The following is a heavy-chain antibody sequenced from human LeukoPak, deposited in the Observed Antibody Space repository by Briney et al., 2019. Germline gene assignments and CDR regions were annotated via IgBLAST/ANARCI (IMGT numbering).Heavy chain of an antibody. CDR2: INAYTGKT. V-gene: IGHV1-18*01. J-gene: IGHJ4*02. D-gene: IGHD3-10*01. CDR3: GRDQSSGSGSYQDH. CDR1: GYSFTNFG. Sequence: ASVKVSCKASGYSFTNFGFSWLRQAPGQGLEWVGWINAYTGKTHYAQKFQGRVTMTTDTSTSTAHMDLRGLSTDDTAVYYCGRDQSSGSGSYQDHWGQGTLVTVSS.